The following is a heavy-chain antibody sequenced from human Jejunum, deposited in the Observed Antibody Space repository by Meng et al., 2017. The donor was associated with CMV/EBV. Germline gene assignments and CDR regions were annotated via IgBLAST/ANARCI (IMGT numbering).Heavy chain of an antibody. Sequence: LQESGPGLVRPSQTLSPTCTASGASISSGDFCWSWIRQPPGKGLEYIGYIDNRGSTYYNPSLKSRVTMSMDTSKNQFSLKLTSVTAADTAVYYCARGYSSGWNYFHYWGQGTLVTVSS. CDR2: IDNRGST. V-gene: IGHV4-30-4*01. J-gene: IGHJ4*02. CDR1: GASISSGDFC. D-gene: IGHD6-19*01. CDR3: ARGYSSGWNYFHY.